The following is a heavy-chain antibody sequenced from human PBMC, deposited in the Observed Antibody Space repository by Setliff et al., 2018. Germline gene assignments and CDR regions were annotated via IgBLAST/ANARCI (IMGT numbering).Heavy chain of an antibody. J-gene: IGHJ3*02. CDR2: IIPLLETA. V-gene: IGHV1-69*05. CDR3: ARRPIALAGYRKGAFDI. CDR1: GDTFSTYA. Sequence: ASVKVSCKASGDTFSTYALSWVRQAPGQGLEWMGGIIPLLETAKYAQKFQGRVTMTTDMSTSTVYMELRTLRSDDTAVYFCARRPIALAGYRKGAFDIWGQGTMVTVSS. D-gene: IGHD6-19*01.